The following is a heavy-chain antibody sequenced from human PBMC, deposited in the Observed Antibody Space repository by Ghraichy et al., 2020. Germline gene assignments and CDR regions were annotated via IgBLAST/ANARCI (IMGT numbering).Heavy chain of an antibody. J-gene: IGHJ4*02. Sequence: GGSLRLSCAASGFTFSSYSMNWVRQAPGKGLEWVSYISSSSSTIYYADSVKGRFTISRDNAKNSLYLQMKSLRDEDTAVYYCAVYVIGSSFDYWGQGTLVTVSS. CDR1: GFTFSSYS. D-gene: IGHD1-26*01. CDR3: AVYVIGSSFDY. V-gene: IGHV3-48*02. CDR2: ISSSSSTI.